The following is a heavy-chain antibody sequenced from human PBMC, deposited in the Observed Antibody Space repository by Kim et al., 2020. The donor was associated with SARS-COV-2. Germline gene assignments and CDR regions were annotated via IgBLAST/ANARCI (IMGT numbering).Heavy chain of an antibody. D-gene: IGHD3-16*01. V-gene: IGHV4-39*01. Sequence: SETLSLTCTVSGGSISSSSYYWGWIRQPPGKGLEWIGSIYYSGSTYYNPSLKSRVTISVDTSKNQFSLKLSSVTAADTAVYYCARLSTGGRDYWGQGTL. CDR3: ARLSTGGRDY. CDR2: IYYSGST. CDR1: GGSISSSSYY. J-gene: IGHJ4*02.